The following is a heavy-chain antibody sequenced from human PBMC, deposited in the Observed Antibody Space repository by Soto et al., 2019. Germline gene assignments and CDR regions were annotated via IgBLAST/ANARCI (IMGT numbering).Heavy chain of an antibody. CDR1: GYSFTTYG. J-gene: IGHJ6*02. CDR2: ISAYNGNT. Sequence: QVQLVQSGGEVKKPGASVKVSCKTSGYSFTTYGISLVRQAPGQGLEWMGWISAYNGNTNYAQKLQDRVTMTTDTSTSTAYMELSSLRADDTAVYYCAREGPAPYYYYGMDVWGQGSTVTVSS. V-gene: IGHV1-18*01. CDR3: AREGPAPYYYYGMDV.